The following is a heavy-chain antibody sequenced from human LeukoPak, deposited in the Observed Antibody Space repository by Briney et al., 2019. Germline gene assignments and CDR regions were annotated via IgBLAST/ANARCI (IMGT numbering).Heavy chain of an antibody. CDR1: GFTFSSYW. V-gene: IGHV3-7*05. CDR3: AKSFGYSRSWFDN. CDR2: IKQDGSEK. D-gene: IGHD6-13*01. J-gene: IGHJ4*02. Sequence: TGGSLRLSCAASGFTFSSYWMSWVRQAPGKGLEWVANIKQDGSEKYYVDSVKGRFTISRDSAKNSLYLQMNSLRVGDTAVYYCAKSFGYSRSWFDNWGQGTLVTVSS.